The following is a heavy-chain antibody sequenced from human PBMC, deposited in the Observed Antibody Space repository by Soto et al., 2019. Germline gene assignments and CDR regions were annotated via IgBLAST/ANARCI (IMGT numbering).Heavy chain of an antibody. D-gene: IGHD1-7*01. CDR3: ATMGTPATGLYYFDY. CDR2: ISYSGST. CDR1: GGSISSGNYY. V-gene: IGHV4-30-4*01. J-gene: IGHJ4*02. Sequence: QVQLQESGPGLVKPSQTLSLTCTVSGGSISSGNYYWSWIRQPPGKGLEWIGFISYSGSTYYNASRKSRVTISGDTSKNQFSLNLSFVTAADTAVYYCATMGTPATGLYYFDYWGQGTLVTVSS.